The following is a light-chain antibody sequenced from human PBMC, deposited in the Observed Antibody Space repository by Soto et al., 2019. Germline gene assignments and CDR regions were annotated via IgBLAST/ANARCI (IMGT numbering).Light chain of an antibody. CDR1: QSINNW. V-gene: IGKV1-5*03. Sequence: DIQMTQSPSTLSASEGDRVTITCRASQSINNWLAWYQQKPGKAPKLLIAKASNLKSGVPSRVSGTGAGTGFTLTISSLQPDDFASYYCQQYDSYPFTFGGGTKVEI. CDR3: QQYDSYPFT. CDR2: KAS. J-gene: IGKJ4*01.